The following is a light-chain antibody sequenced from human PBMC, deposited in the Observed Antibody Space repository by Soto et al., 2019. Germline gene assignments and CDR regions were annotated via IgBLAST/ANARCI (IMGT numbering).Light chain of an antibody. J-gene: IGLJ1*01. CDR3: QVWDITTDHYV. CDR1: NIGSKR. CDR2: YDS. Sequence: SYELTQPPSVSVAPEKTARLTCMGENIGSKRVHWYRQKPGQAPVLVIYYDSDRPSGIPERFSGSNSGNTATLTINRVEAGDEAVYYCQVWDITTDHYVFGTGTKVTVL. V-gene: IGLV3-21*04.